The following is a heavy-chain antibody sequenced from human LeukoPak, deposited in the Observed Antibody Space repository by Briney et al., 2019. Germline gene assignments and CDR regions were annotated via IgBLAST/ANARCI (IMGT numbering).Heavy chain of an antibody. CDR3: AKGVAAGYYFYMDV. V-gene: IGHV3-9*01. CDR1: GFTFDYYA. D-gene: IGHD6-13*01. J-gene: IGHJ6*03. Sequence: PGGSPRLSCAASGFTFDYYAIHWVRQAPGKGLEWVSGISWNSGSIGYADSVKGRFTISRDNAKNSLYLQMNSLRAEDTALYYCAKGVAAGYYFYMDVWCKGTTVTVSS. CDR2: ISWNSGSI.